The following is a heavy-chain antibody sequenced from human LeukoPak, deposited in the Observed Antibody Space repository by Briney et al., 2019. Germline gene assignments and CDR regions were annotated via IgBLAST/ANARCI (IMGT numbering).Heavy chain of an antibody. J-gene: IGHJ6*02. V-gene: IGHV4-59*08. Sequence: IGQSAGKGXEGSGDMYYSGSTNDNPSLKSRGTISVDTSKNQFSLKLSSVTAADTAVYYCARHGCGGDCYRYYYYGMDVWGQGTTVTVSS. CDR3: ARHGCGGDCYRYYYYGMDV. CDR2: MYYSGST. D-gene: IGHD2-21*02.